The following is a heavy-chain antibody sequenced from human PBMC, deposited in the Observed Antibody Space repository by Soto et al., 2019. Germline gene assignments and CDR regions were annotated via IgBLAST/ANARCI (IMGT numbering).Heavy chain of an antibody. V-gene: IGHV5-51*01. Sequence: PGGSLKISCQRSGYSFTSYWIGWVRQMPGKGLGWMGIIYPGDSDTRYGPSFQGQVTISADKSISTAYLQWSSLKASDTAMYYCARSEEQLVFYGMDVWGQGTTVTVSS. CDR3: ARSEEQLVFYGMDV. CDR2: IYPGDSDT. CDR1: GYSFTSYW. J-gene: IGHJ6*02. D-gene: IGHD6-6*01.